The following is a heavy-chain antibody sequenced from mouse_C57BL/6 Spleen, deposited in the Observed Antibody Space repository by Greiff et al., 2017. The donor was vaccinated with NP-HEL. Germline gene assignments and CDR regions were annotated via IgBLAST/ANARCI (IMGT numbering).Heavy chain of an antibody. J-gene: IGHJ3*01. CDR1: GYTFTSYD. V-gene: IGHV1-85*01. CDR3: ARSYYYGSSYWFAY. CDR2: IYPRDGST. Sequence: QVQLKQSGPELVKPGASVKLSCKASGYTFTSYDINWVKQRPGQGLEWIGWIYPRDGSTKYNEKFKGKATLTVDTSSSTAYMELHSLTSDDSAVYFCARSYYYGSSYWFAYWGQGTLVTVSA. D-gene: IGHD1-1*01.